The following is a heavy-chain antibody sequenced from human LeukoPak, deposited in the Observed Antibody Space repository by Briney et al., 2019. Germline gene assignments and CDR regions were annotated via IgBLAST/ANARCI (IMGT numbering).Heavy chain of an antibody. CDR2: ISSGAGTT. CDR1: GFTFSSYA. J-gene: IGHJ4*02. D-gene: IGHD6-19*01. Sequence: PGGSLRLSCAASGFTFSSYAMSWVRQVPRKRLEWVSAISSGAGTTGYADSVKGRFTISRVNSKSTIYLQMNSLRAEDTAIYYCAKDLEQSYSGWSASYDGWGQGTLVTVSS. CDR3: AKDLEQSYSGWSASYDG. V-gene: IGHV3-23*01.